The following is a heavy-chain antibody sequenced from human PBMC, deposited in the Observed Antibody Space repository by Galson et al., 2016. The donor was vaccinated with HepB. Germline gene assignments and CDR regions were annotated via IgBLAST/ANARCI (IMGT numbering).Heavy chain of an antibody. D-gene: IGHD4-17*01. CDR3: ARRGDYGDFSY. J-gene: IGHJ4*02. Sequence: QSGAEVKKPGESLKISCKGSGYTFPIYWIGWVRQMPGKGLEWMGSIYPDDSDTRYSPSFQGQVSISADKSISTAYLHWSSLKASDTAIYYCARRGDYGDFSYLGQGTLLTVSS. CDR1: GYTFPIYW. CDR2: IYPDDSDT. V-gene: IGHV5-51*01.